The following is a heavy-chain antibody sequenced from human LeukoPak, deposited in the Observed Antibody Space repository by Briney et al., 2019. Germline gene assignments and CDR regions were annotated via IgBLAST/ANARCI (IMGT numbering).Heavy chain of an antibody. CDR2: IYYSGST. V-gene: IGHV4-59*01. Sequence: SETLSLTCTVSGGSINNYYWTWIRQPPGKGLEWIGYIYYSGSTNYNPSLKSRVTISVDTSKNHFSLKPSSVTAADTAVYYCARGTAAYYWGQGTLVTVSS. D-gene: IGHD6-13*01. CDR3: ARGTAAYY. J-gene: IGHJ4*02. CDR1: GGSINNYY.